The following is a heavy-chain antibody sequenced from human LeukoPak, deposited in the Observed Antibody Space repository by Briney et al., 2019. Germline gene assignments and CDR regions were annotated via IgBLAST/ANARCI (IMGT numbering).Heavy chain of an antibody. CDR3: ARDTVIAVAGTKPHYYYGMDV. CDR1: GGSISSGSYY. J-gene: IGHJ6*02. CDR2: IYTSGST. V-gene: IGHV4-61*02. D-gene: IGHD6-19*01. Sequence: SQTLSLTCTVSGGSISSGSYYRSWIRQPAGKGLEWIGRIYTSGSTNYNPSLKSRVTISVDTSKNQFSLKLSSVTSADTAVYYCARDTVIAVAGTKPHYYYGMDVWGQGTTVTVSS.